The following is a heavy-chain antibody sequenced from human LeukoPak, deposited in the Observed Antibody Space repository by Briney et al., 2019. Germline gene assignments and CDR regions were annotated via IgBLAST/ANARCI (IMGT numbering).Heavy chain of an antibody. CDR1: GGSISSGDYY. D-gene: IGHD5-18*01. CDR3: ARCPTQLWLRWFDP. CDR2: IYYSGST. J-gene: IGHJ5*02. Sequence: SETLSLTCTVSGGSISSGDYYWGWIRQPPGEGLEWIGYIYYSGSTYYNPSLKSRVTISVDTSKNQFSLKLSSVTAADTAVYYCARCPTQLWLRWFDPWGQGTLVTVSS. V-gene: IGHV4-30-4*08.